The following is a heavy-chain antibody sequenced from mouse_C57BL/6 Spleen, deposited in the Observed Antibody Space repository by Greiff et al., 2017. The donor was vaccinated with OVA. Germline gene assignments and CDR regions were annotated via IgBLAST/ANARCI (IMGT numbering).Heavy chain of an antibody. V-gene: IGHV1-69*01. Sequence: QVQLQQPGAELVMPGASVKLSCKASGYTLTSYWMHWVKQRPGQGLEWIGEIDPSDSYTNYNQKFKGKSTLTVDKSSSTAYMQISSLTSEDYAVYYCARGAGPRDYWGQGTTLTVSS. CDR1: GYTLTSYW. CDR2: IDPSDSYT. CDR3: ARGAGPRDY. J-gene: IGHJ2*01.